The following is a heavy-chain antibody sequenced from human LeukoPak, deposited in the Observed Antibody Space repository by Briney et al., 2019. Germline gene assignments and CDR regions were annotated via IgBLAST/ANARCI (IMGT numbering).Heavy chain of an antibody. CDR1: GGTFSSYA. V-gene: IGHV1-69*04. CDR2: IIPILGIA. CDR3: ARVDHYDYVWGSYRPLLGY. D-gene: IGHD3-16*02. J-gene: IGHJ4*02. Sequence: SVKVSCKASGGTFSSYAISWVRQAPGQGLEWMGRIIPILGIANYAQKFQGRVTITADKSTSTAYRELSSLRSEDTAVYYCARVDHYDYVWGSYRPLLGYWGQGTLVTVSS.